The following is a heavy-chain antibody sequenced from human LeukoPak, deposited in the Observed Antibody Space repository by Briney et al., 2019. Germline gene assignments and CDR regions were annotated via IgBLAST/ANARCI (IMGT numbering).Heavy chain of an antibody. D-gene: IGHD2-15*01. J-gene: IGHJ4*02. CDR3: ARDSNCSGATCYDR. CDR1: GGSISSSSYY. CDR2: IYYSGST. V-gene: IGHV4-61*01. Sequence: SETLSLTCTVSGGSISSSSYYWGWIRQPPGKGLEWIGYIYYSGSTNYNPSLKSRVTISVDTSKNQFSLRLSSVTAADTAVYYCARDSNCSGATCYDRWGQGTLVTVSS.